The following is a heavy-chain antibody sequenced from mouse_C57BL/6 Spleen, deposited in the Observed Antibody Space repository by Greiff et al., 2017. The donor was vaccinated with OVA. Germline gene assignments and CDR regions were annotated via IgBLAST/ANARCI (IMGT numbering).Heavy chain of an antibody. Sequence: DVQLQESGPGLVKPSQSLSLTCSVTGYSITSGYYWNWIRQFPGNKLEWMGYISYDGSNNYNPSLKNRISITRDTSKNQFFLKLNSVTTEDTAAYYCSRGGGNYRGAMDYWGQGTSVTVSS. CDR3: SRGGGNYRGAMDY. D-gene: IGHD2-1*01. CDR1: GYSITSGYY. J-gene: IGHJ4*01. CDR2: ISYDGSN. V-gene: IGHV3-6*01.